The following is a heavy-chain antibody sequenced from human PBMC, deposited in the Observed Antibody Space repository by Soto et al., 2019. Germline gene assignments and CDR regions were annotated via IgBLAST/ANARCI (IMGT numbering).Heavy chain of an antibody. J-gene: IGHJ6*02. CDR3: ANQQDGDLGGGMDV. CDR2: ISWNSGSI. Sequence: EVQLVESGGGLVQPGRSLRLSCAASGFTFDDYAMHWVRQAPGKGLEWVSGISWNSGSIGYADSVKGRFTISRDNAKNSLYLQMNSLRAEDTALYYCANQQDGDLGGGMDVWGQGTTVTVSS. D-gene: IGHD4-17*01. V-gene: IGHV3-9*01. CDR1: GFTFDDYA.